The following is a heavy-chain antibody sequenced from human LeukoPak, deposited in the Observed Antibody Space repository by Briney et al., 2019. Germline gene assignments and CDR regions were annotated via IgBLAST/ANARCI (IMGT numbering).Heavy chain of an antibody. J-gene: IGHJ4*02. CDR1: GFTFSSYA. D-gene: IGHD3-22*01. Sequence: GALRLSCAASGFTFSSYAMSWVRQAPGKGLEWVSAISGSGGSTYYADSVKGRFTISRDNSKNTLYLQMNSLRAEDTAVYYCAKEEYYYDSSGPNAMDYWGQGTLVTVSS. CDR3: AKEEYYYDSSGPNAMDY. V-gene: IGHV3-23*01. CDR2: ISGSGGST.